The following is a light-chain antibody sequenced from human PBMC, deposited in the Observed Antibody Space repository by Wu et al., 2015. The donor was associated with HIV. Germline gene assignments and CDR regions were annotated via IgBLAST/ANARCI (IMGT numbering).Light chain of an antibody. J-gene: IGKJ4*01. CDR1: QSITTY. Sequence: DIQMTQSPSSLSASVGDRVTITCRASQSITTYLNWYQQKPGEAPKLLIYAASSLQSGVPSRFSGSGSGTDFTLTITSLQPDDLAIYFCQQSYSPLLTFGGGTKVEIK. V-gene: IGKV1-39*01. CDR2: AAS. CDR3: QQSYSPLLT.